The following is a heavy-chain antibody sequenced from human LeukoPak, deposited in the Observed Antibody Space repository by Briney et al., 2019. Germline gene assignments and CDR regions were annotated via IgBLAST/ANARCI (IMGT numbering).Heavy chain of an antibody. CDR3: ARHRENSYESSHMGFDP. CDR1: GVSISRHY. D-gene: IGHD3-22*01. V-gene: IGHV4-4*09. Sequence: SEALSLTCIVSGVSISRHYWSWIRQPPGKGRAWIGYISASGRTNYNPALTSRVTISGDTSKTQFSLRLTFVTAADTAVYYCARHRENSYESSHMGFDPWGPGTLVTVSS. J-gene: IGHJ5*02. CDR2: ISASGRT.